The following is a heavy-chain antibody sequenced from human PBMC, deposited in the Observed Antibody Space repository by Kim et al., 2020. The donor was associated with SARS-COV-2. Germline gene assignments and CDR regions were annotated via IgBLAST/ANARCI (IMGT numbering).Heavy chain of an antibody. CDR1: GFTFSSYA. CDR3: TYDYVWGSYRYDYYYGMDG. V-gene: IGHV3-23*01. J-gene: IGHJ6*02. CDR2: ISGSGGST. Sequence: GGSLRLSCAASGFTFSSYAMSWVRQAPGKGLEWVSAISGSGGSTYYADSVKGRFTISRDNSKNTLYLQMNSLRAEDTAVYYCTYDYVWGSYRYDYYYGMDGWGQGTTGTVSS. D-gene: IGHD3-16*02.